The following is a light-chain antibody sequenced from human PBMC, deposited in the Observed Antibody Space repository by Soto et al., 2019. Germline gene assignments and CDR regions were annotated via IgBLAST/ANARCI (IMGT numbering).Light chain of an antibody. CDR1: VLAKKY. CDR3: YSAADNNRV. CDR2: KDS. V-gene: IGLV3-27*01. J-gene: IGLJ2*01. Sequence: SSELTQPSSVSVSPGQTARITCSGDVLAKKYARWFQQKPGQAPVVVIYKDSERPSGIPERFSGSSSGTTVTLTISGAQVEDEADYYCYSAADNNRVFGGGTKLTVL.